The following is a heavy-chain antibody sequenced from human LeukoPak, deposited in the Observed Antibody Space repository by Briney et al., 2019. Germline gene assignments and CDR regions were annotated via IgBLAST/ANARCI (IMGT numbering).Heavy chain of an antibody. V-gene: IGHV4-61*01. CDR1: GGSVSSGSYY. CDR2: IYYSGST. CDR3: ARMVDSSGWYYYYYYMDV. Sequence: KTSETLSLTCTVSGGSVSSGSYYWSWIRQPPGKGLEWIGYIYYSGSTNYNPSLKSRVTISVDTSKNQFSLKLSSVTAADTAVYYCARMVDSSGWYYYYYYMDVWGKGTTVTVSS. J-gene: IGHJ6*03. D-gene: IGHD6-19*01.